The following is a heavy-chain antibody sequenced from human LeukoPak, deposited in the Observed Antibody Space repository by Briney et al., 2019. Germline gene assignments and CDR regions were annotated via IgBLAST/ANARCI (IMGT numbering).Heavy chain of an antibody. D-gene: IGHD2-2*01. CDR2: ISSSSSYI. CDR3: ASAPGYCSSTSCYDYYYMDV. J-gene: IGHJ6*03. Sequence: SCAASGFTFSSYSMNWVRQAPGKGLEWVSSISSSSSYIYYADSVKGRFTISRDNAKNSLYLQMNSLRAEDTAVYYCASAPGYCSSTSCYDYYYMDVWGKGTTVTVSS. CDR1: GFTFSSYS. V-gene: IGHV3-21*01.